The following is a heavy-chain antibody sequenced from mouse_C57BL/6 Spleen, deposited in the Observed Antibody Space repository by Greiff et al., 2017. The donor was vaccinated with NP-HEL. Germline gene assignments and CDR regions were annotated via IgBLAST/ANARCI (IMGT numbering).Heavy chain of an antibody. J-gene: IGHJ1*03. V-gene: IGHV1-80*01. Sequence: QVQIQQSGAELVKPGASVKISCKATGYAFSSYWMKWVKQRPGKGLEWIGQIYPGDGDTNYNGKFKGKATLTADKSSSTAYMQLSSLTSEDSAVYFCARWFFDVWGTGTTVTVSS. CDR3: ARWFFDV. CDR2: IYPGDGDT. CDR1: GYAFSSYW.